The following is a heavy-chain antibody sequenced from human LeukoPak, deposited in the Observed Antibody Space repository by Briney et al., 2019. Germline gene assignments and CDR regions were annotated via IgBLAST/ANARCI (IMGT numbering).Heavy chain of an antibody. J-gene: IGHJ4*02. CDR2: IIPIFGTA. V-gene: IGHV1-69*05. Sequence: ASVKVSCKASGGTFSSYAISWVRQAPGQGLDWMGGIIPIFGTANYAQKFQGRVTITTDESTSTAYMELSSLRSEDTAVYYCARDGAAVTRGTRPKYFDYWGQGTLVTVSS. CDR3: ARDGAAVTRGTRPKYFDY. D-gene: IGHD4-17*01. CDR1: GGTFSSYA.